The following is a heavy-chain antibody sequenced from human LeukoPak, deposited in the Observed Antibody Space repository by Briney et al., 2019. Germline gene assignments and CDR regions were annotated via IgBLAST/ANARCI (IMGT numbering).Heavy chain of an antibody. CDR2: INHSGST. D-gene: IGHD6-6*01. Sequence: SETLSLTCAVYGGSFSGYYWSWIRQPPGKGLEWIGEINHSGSTNYNPSLKSRVTISVDTSKNQFSLKLSSVTAADTAVYYCVRGRGSIDYWGQGTLVTVSS. J-gene: IGHJ4*02. V-gene: IGHV4-34*01. CDR1: GGSFSGYY. CDR3: VRGRGSIDY.